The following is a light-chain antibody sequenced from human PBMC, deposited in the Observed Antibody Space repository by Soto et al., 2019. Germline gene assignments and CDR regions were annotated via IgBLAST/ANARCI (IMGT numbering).Light chain of an antibody. CDR1: SSDVGNYNL. CDR2: EGS. Sequence: QSALTQPASVSGSPGQSITISCTGTSSDVGNYNLVSWYQQHPGKAPKLMIYEGSKRPPGVSNRFSGSKSGNTASLTISILQAEDEADYYCCSYAGSSTYVFGTRTKVTVL. CDR3: CSYAGSSTYV. V-gene: IGLV2-23*01. J-gene: IGLJ1*01.